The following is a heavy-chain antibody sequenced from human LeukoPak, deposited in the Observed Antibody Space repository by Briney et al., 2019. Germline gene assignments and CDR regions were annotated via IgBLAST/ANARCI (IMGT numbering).Heavy chain of an antibody. Sequence: SETLSLTCTVSGGSIISDDYYWGWIRQPPGKGLEWIGSIYHSGSTYYNPSLKSRVTISVDTSKNQFALKLSSVTAADTAVYYCARDRWYSSSYSGSWYFDYWGQGTLVTVSS. J-gene: IGHJ4*02. CDR3: ARDRWYSSSYSGSWYFDY. CDR2: IYHSGST. CDR1: GGSIISDDYY. D-gene: IGHD6-13*01. V-gene: IGHV4-39*06.